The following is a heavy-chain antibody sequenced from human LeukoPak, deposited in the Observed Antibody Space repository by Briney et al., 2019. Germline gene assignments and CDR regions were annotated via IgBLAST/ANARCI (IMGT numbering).Heavy chain of an antibody. CDR2: IIANGVNT. V-gene: IGHV3-23*01. D-gene: IGHD5-18*01. CDR3: AKYWVDTVLVPFDY. Sequence: GGSLRLSCAASGFTFSSYAMSWVRQAPGKGLEWVSGIIANGVNTYYADSVQGRFTISRDNSKNALYLQMNSLRAEDTAVYYCAKYWVDTVLVPFDYWGQGTLVTVSS. CDR1: GFTFSSYA. J-gene: IGHJ4*02.